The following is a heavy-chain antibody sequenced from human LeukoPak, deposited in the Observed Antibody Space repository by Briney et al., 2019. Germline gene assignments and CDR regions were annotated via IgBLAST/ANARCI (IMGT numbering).Heavy chain of an antibody. CDR3: AKTRPLDSSSWPHGDY. Sequence: GGSLRLSCAASGFTFSSYAMSWVRQAPGKGLEWVSAISGSGDSTYYGDSVKGRFTISRDNSKNTLYLQMNSLRAEDTAVYYCAKTRPLDSSSWPHGDYWGQGTLVTVSS. V-gene: IGHV3-23*01. CDR2: ISGSGDST. CDR1: GFTFSSYA. D-gene: IGHD6-13*01. J-gene: IGHJ4*02.